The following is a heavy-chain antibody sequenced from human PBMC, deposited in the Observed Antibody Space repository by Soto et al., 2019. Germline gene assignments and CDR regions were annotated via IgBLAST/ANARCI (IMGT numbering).Heavy chain of an antibody. V-gene: IGHV1-18*01. D-gene: IGHD4-17*01. CDR2: ISAYNGNT. Sequence: GASVKVSCKASGYTFTSYDINWVRQAPGQGLEWMGWISAYNGNTNYAQKLQGRVTMTTDTSTSTAYMELRSLRSDDTAVYYCASPTFGDRDAFDIWGQGTMVTVSS. CDR3: ASPTFGDRDAFDI. CDR1: GYTFTSYD. J-gene: IGHJ3*02.